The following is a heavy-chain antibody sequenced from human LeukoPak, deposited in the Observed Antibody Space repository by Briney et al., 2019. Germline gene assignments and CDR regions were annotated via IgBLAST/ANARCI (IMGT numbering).Heavy chain of an antibody. D-gene: IGHD1-14*01. V-gene: IGHV1-46*01. Sequence: ASVTVSCKASGYTFTSYYMHWVRQAPGQGLEWVGIINPSGGDTSYAQKFQGRLTMTRDTSTNTVYMELTSLRSEDTAVHYCAREVMDNLRFDYWGQGTLVTVSS. CDR3: AREVMDNLRFDY. J-gene: IGHJ4*02. CDR2: INPSGGDT. CDR1: GYTFTSYY.